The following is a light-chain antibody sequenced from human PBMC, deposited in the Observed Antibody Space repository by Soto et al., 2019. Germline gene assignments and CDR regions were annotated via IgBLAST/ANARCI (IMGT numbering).Light chain of an antibody. CDR1: QSVSNN. J-gene: IGKJ2*01. Sequence: EIVMTQSPATLSVSPGERATLSCRASQSVSNNLAWYQQKPGQAPRLLIYGVSTRSTGIPARFSGSGSGTEFTLTISRLQSEDFAVYYCQQYNTWPPMYTFGQGTKLEIK. CDR2: GVS. V-gene: IGKV3-15*01. CDR3: QQYNTWPPMYT.